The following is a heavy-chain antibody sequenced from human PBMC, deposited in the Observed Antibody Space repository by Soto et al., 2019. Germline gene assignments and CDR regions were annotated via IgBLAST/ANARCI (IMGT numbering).Heavy chain of an antibody. CDR1: GFTFSSYA. V-gene: IGHV3-30-3*01. Sequence: QVQLVESGGGVVQPGRSLRLSCAASGFTFSSYAMHWVRQAPGKGLEWVAVISYDGSNKYYADSVKGRFTISRDNSKNTLYLQMNSLRAEDTAVYYCAQQLVLGHNWFDPWGQGTLVTVSS. J-gene: IGHJ5*02. CDR2: ISYDGSNK. CDR3: AQQLVLGHNWFDP. D-gene: IGHD6-13*01.